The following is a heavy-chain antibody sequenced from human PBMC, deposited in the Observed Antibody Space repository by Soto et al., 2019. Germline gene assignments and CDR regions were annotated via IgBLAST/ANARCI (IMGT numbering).Heavy chain of an antibody. CDR3: ASGYDILTGYPRGDYYGMDV. D-gene: IGHD3-9*01. CDR1: GGSITSSSYY. V-gene: IGHV4-39*01. J-gene: IGHJ6*02. CDR2: IYYSGST. Sequence: SETLSLTCTVSGGSITSSSYYWGWIRQPPGKGLEWIGSIYYSGSTYYNPSLKSRVTISVDTSKNQFSLKLSSVTAADTAVYYCASGYDILTGYPRGDYYGMDVWGQGTTVTVSS.